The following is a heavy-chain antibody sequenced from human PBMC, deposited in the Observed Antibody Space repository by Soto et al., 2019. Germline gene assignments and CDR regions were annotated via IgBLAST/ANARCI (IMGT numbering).Heavy chain of an antibody. CDR3: TRDLFFISPSTLTADAY. J-gene: IGHJ4*02. V-gene: IGHV1-18*01. Sequence: VQLVQSGAEVKKPGASVRVSCKASGYTFTSFGLTWVRQAPGQGPEWMGWISPESDKATYAHKFQGRITMTADTSTTTSSMDLRSLRSDDTAVYYCTRDLFFISPSTLTADAYWGQGTLVSVS. CDR2: ISPESDKA. CDR1: GYTFTSFG. D-gene: IGHD6-25*01.